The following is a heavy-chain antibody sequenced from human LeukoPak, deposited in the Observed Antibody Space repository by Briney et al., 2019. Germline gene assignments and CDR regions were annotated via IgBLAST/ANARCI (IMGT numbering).Heavy chain of an antibody. CDR1: GGSISSYY. Sequence: PSETLSLTCTVSGGSISSYYWSWIRQPPGRGLEWIGYIYYSGSTNYNPSLKSRVTISVDTSKNQFSLKRSSVTAADTAVYYCARSASTDFWSGYYSYYCYYYMDVWGKGTTVTVSS. CDR3: ARSASTDFWSGYYSYYCYYYMDV. V-gene: IGHV4-59*01. J-gene: IGHJ6*03. D-gene: IGHD3-3*01. CDR2: IYYSGST.